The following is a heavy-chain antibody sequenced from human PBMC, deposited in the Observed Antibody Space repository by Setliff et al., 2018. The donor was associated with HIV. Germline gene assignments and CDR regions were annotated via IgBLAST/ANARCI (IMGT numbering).Heavy chain of an antibody. CDR1: GGSISSYC. V-gene: IGHV4-4*09. CDR2: IFSSGST. CDR3: ARRIDNSGSFPDKNWFDT. Sequence: SETLSLTCTVSGGSISSYCWNWIRQSPGRGLEWIGFIFSSGSTKYNPSLQSRVTMSIDTSKNQFSLKLTSVTAADMAVYYCARRIDNSGSFPDKNWFDTWGQGSLVTVSS. D-gene: IGHD3-10*01. J-gene: IGHJ5*02.